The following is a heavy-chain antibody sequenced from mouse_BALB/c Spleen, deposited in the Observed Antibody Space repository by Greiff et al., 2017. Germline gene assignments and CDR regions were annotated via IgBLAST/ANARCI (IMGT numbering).Heavy chain of an antibody. Sequence: VQLQQSGAELVKPGASVKLSCTASGFNIKDTYMHWVKQRPEQGLEWIGRIDPANGNTKYDPKFQGKATITADTSSNTAYLQLSSLTSEDTAVYYCARSIYGYDGFAYWGQGTLVTVSA. D-gene: IGHD2-2*01. CDR2: IDPANGNT. CDR1: GFNIKDTY. J-gene: IGHJ3*01. CDR3: ARSIYGYDGFAY. V-gene: IGHV14-3*02.